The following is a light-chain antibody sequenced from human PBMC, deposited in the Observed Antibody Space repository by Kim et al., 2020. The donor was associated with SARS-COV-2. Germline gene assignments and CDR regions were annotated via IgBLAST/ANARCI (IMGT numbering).Light chain of an antibody. CDR2: AAS. CDR1: QSISSY. CDR3: QQSYSTPWT. Sequence: AAVGDRVTITCRASQSISSYLNWYQQKPGKAPKLLIYAASSLQSGVPSRFSGSGSGTDFTLTISSLQPEDFATYYCQQSYSTPWTFGQGTKVDIK. J-gene: IGKJ1*01. V-gene: IGKV1-39*01.